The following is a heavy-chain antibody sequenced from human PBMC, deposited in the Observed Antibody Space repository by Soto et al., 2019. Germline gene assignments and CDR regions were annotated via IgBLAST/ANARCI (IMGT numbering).Heavy chain of an antibody. J-gene: IGHJ4*02. CDR3: ARGAGSSSYHYDPHDF. D-gene: IGHD3-22*01. Sequence: WETLSLTCTVSGDSISDYSWSWVREPPVKGLEWIGYIYYTGTTNYNLSLRSRVTISADTSKNQISLNLRSVTAADTAVYYCARGAGSSSYHYDPHDFWGQGTLVTVSS. V-gene: IGHV4-59*01. CDR2: IYYTGTT. CDR1: GDSISDYS.